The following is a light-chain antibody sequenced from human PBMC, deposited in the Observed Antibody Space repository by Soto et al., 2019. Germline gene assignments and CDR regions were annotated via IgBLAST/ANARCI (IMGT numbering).Light chain of an antibody. CDR1: QSVSFNY. Sequence: EIVLTQSPGTLSLSPGERATLSCGASQSVSFNYLAWYQQKVGLAPRLLIYDASRRATGTPDRFSGSGSGTDFTLTISRLEPEGFAVYVCQQYGSSPYTFGQGTNLEIK. J-gene: IGKJ2*01. V-gene: IGKV3D-20*01. CDR3: QQYGSSPYT. CDR2: DAS.